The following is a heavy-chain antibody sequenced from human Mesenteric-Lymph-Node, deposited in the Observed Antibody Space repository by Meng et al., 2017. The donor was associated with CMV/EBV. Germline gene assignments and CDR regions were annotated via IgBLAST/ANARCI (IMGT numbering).Heavy chain of an antibody. Sequence: ASVKVSCKTSGYTFTSHDINWVRQATGQGLEWMGWMNPNSGSTGYAQKFKGRITITRNTSISTAYMELSSLRSEDTAVYYCARGRLAAAGMGFDYWGQGTPVTVSS. CDR2: MNPNSGST. V-gene: IGHV1-8*01. J-gene: IGHJ4*02. CDR3: ARGRLAAAGMGFDY. D-gene: IGHD6-13*01. CDR1: GYTFTSHD.